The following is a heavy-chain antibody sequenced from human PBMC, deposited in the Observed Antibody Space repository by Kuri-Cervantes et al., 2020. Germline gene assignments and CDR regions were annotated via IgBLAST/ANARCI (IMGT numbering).Heavy chain of an antibody. J-gene: IGHJ5*02. CDR1: GYTFTSYG. Sequence: ASVKVSCKASGYTFTSYGISWVRQAPGQGLEWMGWINPNSGGTNYAQKFQGRVTMTRDTSISTAYMELSRLRSDDTAVYYCARDQQLHNWFDPWGQGTLVTVSS. V-gene: IGHV1-2*02. D-gene: IGHD6-13*01. CDR2: INPNSGGT. CDR3: ARDQQLHNWFDP.